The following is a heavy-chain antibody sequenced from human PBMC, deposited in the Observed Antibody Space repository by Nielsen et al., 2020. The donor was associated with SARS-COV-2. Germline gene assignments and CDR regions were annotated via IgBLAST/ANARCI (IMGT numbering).Heavy chain of an antibody. J-gene: IGHJ4*02. CDR3: ARHSSGWPFDY. V-gene: IGHV4-39*01. CDR1: GGPISSSSYY. Sequence: SETLSLTCTVSGGPISSSSYYWGWIRQPPGKGLEWIGSIYYSGSTHYNPSLKSRVTISVDTSKNQFSLKLSSVTAADTAVYYCARHSSGWPFDYWGQGTLVTVSS. CDR2: IYYSGST. D-gene: IGHD6-19*01.